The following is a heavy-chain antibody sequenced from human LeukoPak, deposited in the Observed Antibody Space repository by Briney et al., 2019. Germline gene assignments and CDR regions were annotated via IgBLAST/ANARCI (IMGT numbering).Heavy chain of an antibody. J-gene: IGHJ3*02. Sequence: GGSLRLSRAASGFTFSNYGMHWVRQAPGKGLQWVAFIRYDGSDKYYADSVRGRFTISRDNSKNALYLQMNSLRAEDTAIYYCAKEYLPTYYYGSGSSSAFDIWGQGTMVTVSS. V-gene: IGHV3-30*02. CDR3: AKEYLPTYYYGSGSSSAFDI. CDR2: IRYDGSDK. D-gene: IGHD3-10*01. CDR1: GFTFSNYG.